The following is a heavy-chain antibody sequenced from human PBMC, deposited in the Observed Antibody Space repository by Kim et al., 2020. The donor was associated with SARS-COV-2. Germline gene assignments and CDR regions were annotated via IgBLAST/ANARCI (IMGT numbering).Heavy chain of an antibody. V-gene: IGHV4-39*01. CDR3: ARHSSSWVDGVGY. CDR2: IYYSGST. Sequence: SETLSLTCTVSGGSISSSSYYWGWIRQPPGKGLEWIGSIYYSGSTYYNPSLKSRVTISVDTSKNQFSLKLSSVTAADTAVYYCARHSSSWVDGVGYWGQGTLVTVSS. D-gene: IGHD6-13*01. CDR1: GGSISSSSYY. J-gene: IGHJ4*02.